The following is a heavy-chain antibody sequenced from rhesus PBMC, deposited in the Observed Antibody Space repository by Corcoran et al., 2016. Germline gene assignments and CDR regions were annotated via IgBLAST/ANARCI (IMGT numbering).Heavy chain of an antibody. CDR3: ARVGNSGSYYYGAVFDY. D-gene: IGHD3-16*01. Sequence: QVQLQESGPAVVKPSETLSLTCAVSGGSISSSNWWSWIRQSPGKGLEWIGGIYGSGGSTEYNPSLKSRVTISKDTSKIQFSLKLSSVTAADTAGYYCARVGNSGSYYYGAVFDYWGQGVLVTVSS. CDR2: IYGSGGST. V-gene: IGHV4-93*01. J-gene: IGHJ4*01. CDR1: GGSISSSNW.